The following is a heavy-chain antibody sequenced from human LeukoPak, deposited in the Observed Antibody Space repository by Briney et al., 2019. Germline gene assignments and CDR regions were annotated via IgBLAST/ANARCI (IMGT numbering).Heavy chain of an antibody. CDR1: GFTFSNFW. CDR2: IKEDESEQ. Sequence: PGGSLRLSCAASGFTFSNFWMSWVRQAPGKGLEWVANIKEDESEQYYVDSVKGRFTISRDNAKNSLFLQMNSLRAEDTAVYYCARVWVLVHIDYWGQGTLVTVSS. CDR3: ARVWVLVHIDY. J-gene: IGHJ4*02. V-gene: IGHV3-7*01. D-gene: IGHD2-8*02.